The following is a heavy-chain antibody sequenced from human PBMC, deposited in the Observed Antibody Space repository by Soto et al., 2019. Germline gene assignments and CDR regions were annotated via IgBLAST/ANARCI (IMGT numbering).Heavy chain of an antibody. CDR2: ISYDGSNK. CDR3: ARDIVVVVAATFYYYGMDV. V-gene: IGHV3-30-3*01. Sequence: QVQLVESGGGVVQPGRSLRLSCAASGFTFSSYAMHWVRQAPGKGLEWVAVISYDGSNKYYADSVKGRFTISRDNSKNTRYLQMNSRRAEDTAVYYCARDIVVVVAATFYYYGMDVWGQGTTVTVSS. CDR1: GFTFSSYA. D-gene: IGHD2-15*01. J-gene: IGHJ6*02.